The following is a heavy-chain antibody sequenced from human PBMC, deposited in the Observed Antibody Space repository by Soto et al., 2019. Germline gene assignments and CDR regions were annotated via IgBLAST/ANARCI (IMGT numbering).Heavy chain of an antibody. CDR2: IQGSDLNT. J-gene: IGHJ4*02. V-gene: IGHV3-23*01. Sequence: EGQLLESGGGLVPPGGSLRLSCAVSGLTFTSLHLSWVRQPPGKGLEWVSAIQGSDLNTYYADSVRGRFTISRDISKNTLFLQMNSLSAEDTAVYFCVTHSWNYWCQGTLVTVSS. D-gene: IGHD1-1*01. CDR3: VTHSWNY. CDR1: GLTFTSLH.